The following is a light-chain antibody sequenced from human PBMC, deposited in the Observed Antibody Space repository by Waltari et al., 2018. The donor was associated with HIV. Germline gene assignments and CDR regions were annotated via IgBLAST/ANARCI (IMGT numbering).Light chain of an antibody. CDR1: QNIGTS. CDR2: QAS. Sequence: DIRLTQTPSTLSAAVRDPVTITCRASQNIGTSLAWYQQKPGKAPTLLIYQASTLQNGVSSRFSGSGSGTEFTLTITSLQRDDFASYFCQQYETYYTFGQGSRLE. V-gene: IGKV1-5*03. J-gene: IGKJ2*01. CDR3: QQYETYYT.